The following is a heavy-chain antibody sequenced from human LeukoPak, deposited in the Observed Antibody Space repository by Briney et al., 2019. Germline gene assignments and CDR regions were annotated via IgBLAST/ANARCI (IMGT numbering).Heavy chain of an antibody. CDR3: ARGRRLRGVASRPLYYYYYMDV. J-gene: IGHJ6*03. V-gene: IGHV1-8*03. Sequence: ASVKLSCKASGYTFNTFDINWVRQATGQGPEWMGWVNPYNDKTVYAPKFQGRVSISSNTSINTAYMEFSGLKSDDTAVYYCARGRRLRGVASRPLYYYYYMDVWGGGTTVTVSS. CDR1: GYTFNTFD. CDR2: VNPYNDKT. D-gene: IGHD3-10*01.